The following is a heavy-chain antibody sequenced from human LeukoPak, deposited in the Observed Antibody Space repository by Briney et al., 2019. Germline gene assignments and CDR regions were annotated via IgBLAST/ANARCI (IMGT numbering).Heavy chain of an antibody. Sequence: GGSLRLSCAASAFTFSRYNMNWARQAPGKGLEWVSYISSSSSTIYYADSVKGRFTISRDNAKNSVYVQMNSLRAEDTAVYYCARDSGDSYFYYMDVWGKGTTVTVSS. CDR2: ISSSSSTI. V-gene: IGHV3-48*01. CDR3: ARDSGDSYFYYMDV. CDR1: AFTFSRYN. J-gene: IGHJ6*03.